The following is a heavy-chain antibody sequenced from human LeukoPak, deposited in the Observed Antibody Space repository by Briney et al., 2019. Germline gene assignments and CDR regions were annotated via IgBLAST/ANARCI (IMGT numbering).Heavy chain of an antibody. Sequence: GGSLRLSCAASGFTFTTYWMSWVRQAPGKGLEWVANIREDGSDKYYVDSVKGRFTISRDNAENSLSLQMDSLRVEDTGVYYCVRDDNLFDYWGQGTLVTVSS. CDR3: VRDDNLFDY. V-gene: IGHV3-7*01. J-gene: IGHJ4*02. CDR2: IREDGSDK. D-gene: IGHD1-1*01. CDR1: GFTFTTYW.